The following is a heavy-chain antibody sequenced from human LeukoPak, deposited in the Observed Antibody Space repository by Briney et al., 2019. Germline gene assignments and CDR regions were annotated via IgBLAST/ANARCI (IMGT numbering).Heavy chain of an antibody. J-gene: IGHJ5*02. V-gene: IGHV3-21*06. CDR1: GFNFNSYS. CDR2: ISGYSDCI. Sequence: GGSLRLSCAGSGFNFNSYSMNWVRQAPGKGLEWVSSISGYSDCIFYADSVRGRFTVSRDNAKNSLYLQMDSLRVEDKAVYYCARAFDPWGQGTLVAVSS. CDR3: ARAFDP.